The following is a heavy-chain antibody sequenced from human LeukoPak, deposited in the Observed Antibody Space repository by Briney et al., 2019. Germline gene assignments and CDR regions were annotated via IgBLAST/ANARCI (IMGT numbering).Heavy chain of an antibody. CDR1: GFNFGSYA. Sequence: GGSLRLSCAASGFNFGSYAMNWVRQAPGKGLEWVSYISSSGSTIYYADSVKGRFTISRDNAKNSLYLQMNSLRAEDTAVYYCARGYYDSSGIYYFDYWGQGTLVTVSS. CDR2: ISSSGSTI. D-gene: IGHD3-22*01. J-gene: IGHJ4*02. V-gene: IGHV3-48*03. CDR3: ARGYYDSSGIYYFDY.